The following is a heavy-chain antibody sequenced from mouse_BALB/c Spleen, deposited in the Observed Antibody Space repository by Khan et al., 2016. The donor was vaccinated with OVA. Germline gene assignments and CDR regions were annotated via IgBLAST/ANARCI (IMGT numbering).Heavy chain of an antibody. J-gene: IGHJ3*01. CDR2: IYPYNDDT. D-gene: IGHD1-1*01. Sequence: VQLQQSGPELVKPGASVKMSCKASGYTFTSYVIHWVKQKPGQGLEWIGYIYPYNDDTKYIEKFKGKATLTSDKSSSTAYMEPSSLTSEDSAVYFCATQGSTYTWFTYWGQGTLVSVSA. CDR1: GYTFTSYV. CDR3: ATQGSTYTWFTY. V-gene: IGHV1S136*01.